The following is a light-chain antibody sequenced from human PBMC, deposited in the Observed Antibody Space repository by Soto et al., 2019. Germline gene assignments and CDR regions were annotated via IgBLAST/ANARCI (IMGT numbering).Light chain of an antibody. J-gene: IGKJ2*01. CDR2: SAS. V-gene: IGKV3-15*01. CDR1: QSVRSL. CDR3: QQYNNWPPYT. Sequence: EIVMTQSPGTLSVSPGERATLSCRASQSVRSLLAWYQQKPGQAPRLLIYSASTRATGVPARFSGSGSGTEFTPTISSLQSEDFAVYYCQQYNNWPPYTFGQGTKLEIK.